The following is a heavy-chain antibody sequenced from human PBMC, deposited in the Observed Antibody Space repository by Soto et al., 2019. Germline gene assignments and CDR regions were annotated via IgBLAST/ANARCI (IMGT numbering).Heavy chain of an antibody. CDR1: GFTFSSYA. CDR3: AKDGNGPMQWLVTVMSY. CDR2: ISGSGGST. V-gene: IGHV3-23*01. Sequence: GGSLRLSCAASGFTFSSYAMSWVRQAPGKGLEWVSAISGSGGSTYYADSVKGRFTISRDNSKNTLYLQMNSLRAEDTAVYYCAKDGNGPMQWLVTVMSYWGQGTLVTVSS. J-gene: IGHJ4*02. D-gene: IGHD6-19*01.